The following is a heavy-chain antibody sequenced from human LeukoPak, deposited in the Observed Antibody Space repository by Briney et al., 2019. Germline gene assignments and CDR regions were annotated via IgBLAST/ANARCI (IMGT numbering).Heavy chain of an antibody. CDR1: GFTFSSYG. Sequence: TGGSLRLSCAASGFTFSSYGMHWVRQAPGKGLEWVAVISYDGSNKYYADSVKGRFTISRDNSKSTLYLQMNSLRAEDTAVYYCAKDSGYYGSGSYYNGGFDYWGQGTLVTVSS. D-gene: IGHD3-10*01. CDR3: AKDSGYYGSGSYYNGGFDY. V-gene: IGHV3-30*18. CDR2: ISYDGSNK. J-gene: IGHJ4*02.